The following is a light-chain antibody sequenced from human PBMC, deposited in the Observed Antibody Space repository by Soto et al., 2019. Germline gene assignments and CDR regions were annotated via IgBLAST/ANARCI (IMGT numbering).Light chain of an antibody. V-gene: IGKV3-11*01. CDR3: QQRSNWPIT. Sequence: DMVMTQSPATLSVSPGERATLSCRASQSVSSSLAWYQQKPGRSPRLLIYGASTRAIGIPARFSGSGSGTDFTLTISSLEPEDFAVYYCQQRSNWPITFGQGTRLEIK. CDR1: QSVSSS. J-gene: IGKJ5*01. CDR2: GAS.